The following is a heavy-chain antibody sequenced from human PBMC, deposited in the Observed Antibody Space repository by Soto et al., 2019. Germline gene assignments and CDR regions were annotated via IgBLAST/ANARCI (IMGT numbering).Heavy chain of an antibody. CDR2: FYYSGST. CDR3: ARLGYCSGGRCPRDYYYFMDV. D-gene: IGHD2-15*01. V-gene: IGHV4-59*01. CDR1: GGSISNYD. Sequence: KASETLSLTCTVSGGSISNYDWSWIRQSPGKGLEWIGYFYYSGSTNYNSSLKSRVTISIDTSKNQLSLKLSSVTAADTAVYYCARLGYCSGGRCPRDYYYFMDVWGKGTTVTVSS. J-gene: IGHJ6*03.